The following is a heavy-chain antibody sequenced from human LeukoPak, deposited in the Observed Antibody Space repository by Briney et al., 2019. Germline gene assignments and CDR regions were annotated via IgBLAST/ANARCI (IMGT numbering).Heavy chain of an antibody. V-gene: IGHV4-59*10. J-gene: IGHJ4*02. CDR1: GGSFSGYY. Sequence: SETLSLTCAVYGGSFSGYYWNWIRQPAGKGLEWIGRIYTSGRTYYNPPLKSRVSMSVDTSKNQFSLKLSSVTAADTAVYYCARLSTVTTSFDYWGQGTLVTVSS. D-gene: IGHD4-11*01. CDR2: IYTSGRT. CDR3: ARLSTVTTSFDY.